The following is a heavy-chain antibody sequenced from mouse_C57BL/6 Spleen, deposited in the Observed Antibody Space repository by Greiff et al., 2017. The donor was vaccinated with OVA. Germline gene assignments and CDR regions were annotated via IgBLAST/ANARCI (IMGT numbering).Heavy chain of an antibody. CDR2: IDPSDSYT. CDR3: ARDRYSNEPHDYAMDY. J-gene: IGHJ4*01. CDR1: GYTFTSYW. V-gene: IGHV1-69*01. Sequence: QVQLQQPGAELVMPGASVKLSCKASGYTFTSYWMHWVKQRPGQGLEWIGEIDPSDSYTNYNQKFKGKATLTVDKSSSTAYMQLSSLTSEDSAVYYCARDRYSNEPHDYAMDYWGQGTSVTVSS. D-gene: IGHD2-5*01.